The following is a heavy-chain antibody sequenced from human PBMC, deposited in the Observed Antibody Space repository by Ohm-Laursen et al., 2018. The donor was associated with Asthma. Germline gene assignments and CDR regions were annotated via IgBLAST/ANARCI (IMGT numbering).Heavy chain of an antibody. CDR3: ARNPTARPFDY. V-gene: IGHV3-48*03. Sequence: SLRPSCAASGFNFDTYDMNWVRQAPGKGLEWVSLISNSGTTIYYADSVKGRFTISRDNAKNSLFLQMNSLRVEDTAVYYCARNPTARPFDYWGQGILVTVSS. D-gene: IGHD6-6*01. J-gene: IGHJ4*02. CDR2: ISNSGTTI. CDR1: GFNFDTYD.